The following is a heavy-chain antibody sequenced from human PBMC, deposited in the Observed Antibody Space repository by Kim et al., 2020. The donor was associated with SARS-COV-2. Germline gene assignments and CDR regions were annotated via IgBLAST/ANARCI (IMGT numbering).Heavy chain of an antibody. Sequence: GESLKISCKGSGYSFTSYWISWVRQMPGKGLEWMGRIDPSDSYTNYSPSFQGHVTISADKSISTAYLQWSSLKASDTAMYYCARHLDPTTIALWALGMDVWGQGTTVTVSS. V-gene: IGHV5-10-1*01. CDR3: ARHLDPTTIALWALGMDV. J-gene: IGHJ6*02. CDR1: GYSFTSYW. CDR2: IDPSDSYT. D-gene: IGHD1-26*01.